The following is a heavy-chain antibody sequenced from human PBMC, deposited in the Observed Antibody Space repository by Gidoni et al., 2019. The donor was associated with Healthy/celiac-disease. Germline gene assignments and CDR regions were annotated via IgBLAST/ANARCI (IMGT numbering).Heavy chain of an antibody. CDR2: ISAYNGNT. Sequence: QVQLVQSGAEVKKPGASVKVSCKASGYTFTSYGIRWVRQAPGQGLEWMGWISAYNGNTNYAQKLQGRVTMPTDTSTSTAYMELRSLRSDDTSVYYCARDLSFTIFGVVTPYYYMDVWGKGTTVTVSS. CDR1: GYTFTSYG. J-gene: IGHJ6*03. CDR3: ARDLSFTIFGVVTPYYYMDV. V-gene: IGHV1-18*01. D-gene: IGHD3-3*01.